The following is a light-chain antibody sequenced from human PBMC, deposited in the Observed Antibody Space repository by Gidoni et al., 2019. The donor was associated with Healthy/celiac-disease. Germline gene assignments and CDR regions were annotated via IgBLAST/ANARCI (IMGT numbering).Light chain of an antibody. CDR1: KVGDKY. Sequence: SSELTPPPSVSVSPGQTASITCSGDKVGDKYACWYQKKPGQSPVLVIYQDSKRPSGIPERFSGSNSGNTATLTISGTQAMDEADYYGQAWDSSTLWVFGGGTKLTVL. V-gene: IGLV3-1*01. CDR2: QDS. J-gene: IGLJ3*02. CDR3: QAWDSSTLWV.